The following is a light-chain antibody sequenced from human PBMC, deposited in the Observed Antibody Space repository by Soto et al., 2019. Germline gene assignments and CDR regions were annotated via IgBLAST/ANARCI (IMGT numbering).Light chain of an antibody. J-gene: IGKJ3*01. CDR1: QSVNSGY. Sequence: ENVLTQSPGTLSLSPGERATLSCRARQSVNSGYLAWFQQKPGQAPRLVIYGASSRATGIPERFSDSGSGTDFTLTISRLEPEDFAVYYCQQYGGSSRSFGPGTKVDIK. CDR2: GAS. CDR3: QQYGGSSRS. V-gene: IGKV3-20*01.